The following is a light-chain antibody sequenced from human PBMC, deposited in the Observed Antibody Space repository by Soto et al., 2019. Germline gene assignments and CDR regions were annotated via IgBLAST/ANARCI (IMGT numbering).Light chain of an antibody. J-gene: IGKJ1*01. CDR1: QNINTW. CDR2: DAS. CDR3: QQYYSYSRT. Sequence: DIQMTQSPSALCASVGDRVTITCRASQNINTWLAWFRQIPGKAPKLLIYDASSLESGVPSRFSGSGSDTDFTLTITNLQPDDVAIYYCQQYYSYSRTFGQGTKLEI. V-gene: IGKV1-5*01.